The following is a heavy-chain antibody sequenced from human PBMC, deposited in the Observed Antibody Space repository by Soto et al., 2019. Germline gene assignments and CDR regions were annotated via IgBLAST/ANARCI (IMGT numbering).Heavy chain of an antibody. Sequence: SETLSLTCTVSGGSISSGNYYWSWIRQRPGKGLEWIGFISYSGTTHYSASLRSRVSISVDTSKNQFSLDLSSVTAADTAVYYCATMGTPVTGLYYFDDWGQGTLVTVSS. V-gene: IGHV4-30-4*01. D-gene: IGHD4-17*01. CDR2: ISYSGTT. CDR1: GGSISSGNYY. J-gene: IGHJ4*02. CDR3: ATMGTPVTGLYYFDD.